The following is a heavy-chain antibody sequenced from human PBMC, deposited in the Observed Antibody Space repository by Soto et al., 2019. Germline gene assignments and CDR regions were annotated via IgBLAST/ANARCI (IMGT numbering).Heavy chain of an antibody. Sequence: ASVKVSCKASGYTCSSYGRHWVRQAPGQRLEWMGXINXXXGYTKXSXXXXXXVTISRDTSASTTHIELTSMRSEDTAVYYCARDFSSKNYEGYVMDVWGQGTTVTV. V-gene: IGHV1-3*01. D-gene: IGHD6-13*01. CDR3: ARDFSSKNYEGYVMDV. CDR1: GYTCSSYG. J-gene: IGHJ6*02. CDR2: INXXXGYT.